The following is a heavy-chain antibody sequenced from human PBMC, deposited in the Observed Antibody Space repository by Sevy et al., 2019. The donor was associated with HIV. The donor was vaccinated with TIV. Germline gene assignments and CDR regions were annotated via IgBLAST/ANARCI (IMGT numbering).Heavy chain of an antibody. Sequence: GGSLRLSCAASGFTFSNAWMSWVRQAPGKGLEWVGRIKSKTDGGTTDYAAPVKGRFTISRDDSKNTLYLQMNSLKTEDTAVYYCTTDYCSGGSCSIPFDYWGQRTLVTVSS. V-gene: IGHV3-15*01. CDR2: IKSKTDGGTT. J-gene: IGHJ4*02. CDR3: TTDYCSGGSCSIPFDY. D-gene: IGHD2-15*01. CDR1: GFTFSNAW.